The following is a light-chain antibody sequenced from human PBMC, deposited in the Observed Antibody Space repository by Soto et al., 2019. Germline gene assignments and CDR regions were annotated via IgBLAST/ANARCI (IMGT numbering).Light chain of an antibody. CDR3: QQGYSSPAT. J-gene: IGKJ5*01. CDR1: QSIGKH. CDR2: GSS. Sequence: DIPMTQSPSVLSASVGDRVTITCRASQSIGKHLNWYQQKPGKAPKFLIYGSSTLQSGVPSRFTGSGSGTDSTLTVNSLQAEDFATYYCQQGYSSPATFGQGTRLEI. V-gene: IGKV1-39*01.